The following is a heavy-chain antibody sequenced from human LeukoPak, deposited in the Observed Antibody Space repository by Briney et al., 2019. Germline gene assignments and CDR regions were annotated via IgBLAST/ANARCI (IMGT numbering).Heavy chain of an antibody. CDR3: ATNERYSSSWYYFDY. CDR2: ISGSGGST. J-gene: IGHJ4*02. Sequence: GGSLRLSCAASGFTFSSYAMSWVRQAPGKGLEWVSAISGSGGSTYYADSVKGRFTISRDNSKNTLYLQMNSLRAEDTAVYYCATNERYSSSWYYFDYWGQGTLVTVSS. CDR1: GFTFSSYA. V-gene: IGHV3-23*01. D-gene: IGHD6-13*01.